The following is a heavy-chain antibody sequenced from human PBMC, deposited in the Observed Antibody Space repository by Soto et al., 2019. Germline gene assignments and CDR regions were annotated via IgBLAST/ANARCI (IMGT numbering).Heavy chain of an antibody. D-gene: IGHD3-10*01. V-gene: IGHV3-21*01. CDR1: GFTFSSYS. CDR3: ARDPRGLLFFGEPQETLSSDP. J-gene: IGHJ5*02. CDR2: ISSSSSYI. Sequence: PGGSLRLSCAASGFTFSSYSMNWVRQAPGKGLEWVSSISSSSSYIYYADSVKGRFTISRDNAKNSLYLQMNSLRAEDTAVYYCARDPRGLLFFGEPQETLSSDPWGPGPLVTVSS.